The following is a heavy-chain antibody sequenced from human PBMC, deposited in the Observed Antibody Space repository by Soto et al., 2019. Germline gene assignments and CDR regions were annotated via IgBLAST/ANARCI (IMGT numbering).Heavy chain of an antibody. Sequence: GGSLRLSCAASGFTFSSYGMHWVRQAPGKGLEWVAVISYDGSNKYYADSVKGRFTISRDNSKNTLYLQMNSLRAEDTAVYYCAKDRLVRGVMRYYGMDVWGPGTTVTVSS. V-gene: IGHV3-30*18. CDR1: GFTFSSYG. J-gene: IGHJ6*02. CDR3: AKDRLVRGVMRYYGMDV. D-gene: IGHD3-10*01. CDR2: ISYDGSNK.